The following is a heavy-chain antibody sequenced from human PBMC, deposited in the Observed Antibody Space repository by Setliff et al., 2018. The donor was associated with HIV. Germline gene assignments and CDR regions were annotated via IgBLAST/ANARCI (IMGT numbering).Heavy chain of an antibody. CDR1: GGPISSDY. CDR3: ARDGVVPKYYGMDV. CDR2: IYYTGNT. D-gene: IGHD2-2*01. J-gene: IGHJ6*02. V-gene: IGHV4-59*01. Sequence: PSETLSLTCTVSGGPISSDYWSWIRQPPGKGLEWIGYIYYTGNTVYNPSLKSRVTMSVDTPKNQFSLKPNSVTAADTAVYYCARDGVVPKYYGMDVWGQGTTVTVSS.